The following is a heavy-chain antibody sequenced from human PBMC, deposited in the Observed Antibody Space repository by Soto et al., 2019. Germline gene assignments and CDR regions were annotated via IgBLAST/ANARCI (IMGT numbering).Heavy chain of an antibody. D-gene: IGHD7-27*01. Sequence: GGSLRLSCAASGFTFSIFAMSWVRQSPGKGLEWVSTISGSGGSTYYADAVKGWFTISRDNSMGTLYLQMKSLRVEDTAIYYCAKEVSLGSTVDLGYWGQGALVTVSS. CDR1: GFTFSIFA. J-gene: IGHJ4*02. CDR3: AKEVSLGSTVDLGY. V-gene: IGHV3-23*01. CDR2: ISGSGGST.